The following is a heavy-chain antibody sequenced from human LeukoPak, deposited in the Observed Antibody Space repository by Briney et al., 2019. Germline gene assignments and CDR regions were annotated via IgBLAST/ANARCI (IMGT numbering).Heavy chain of an antibody. CDR1: GGSISSGSYY. V-gene: IGHV4-61*02. Sequence: PLQTLSLTCTVSGGSISSGSYYCSWIRQPAGKGLGWIGRIYTSGSTNYNPSLKSRVTISVDTPKNQFSLKLSSVTAADTGLYYCAREDTMIVYNYWGQGTLVTVSS. CDR3: AREDTMIVYNY. J-gene: IGHJ4*02. CDR2: IYTSGST. D-gene: IGHD3-22*01.